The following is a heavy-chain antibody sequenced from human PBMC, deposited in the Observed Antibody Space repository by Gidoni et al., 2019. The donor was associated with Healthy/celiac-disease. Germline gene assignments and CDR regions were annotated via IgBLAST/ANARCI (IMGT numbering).Heavy chain of an antibody. D-gene: IGHD3-16*02. CDR2: IWYDGSNK. V-gene: IGHV3-33*01. CDR1: GFTFSSYG. Sequence: QVQLVESGGGVVQPGRSLRLSCAASGFTFSSYGMHWVRQAPGKGLEWVAVIWYDGSNKYYADSVKGRFTISRDNSKNTLYLQMNSLRAEDTAVYYCARAEGYRWFDPWGQGTLVTVSS. CDR3: ARAEGYRWFDP. J-gene: IGHJ5*02.